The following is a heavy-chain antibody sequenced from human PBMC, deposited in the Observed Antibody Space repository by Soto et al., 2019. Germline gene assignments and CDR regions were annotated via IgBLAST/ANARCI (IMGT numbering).Heavy chain of an antibody. Sequence: SETLSLTCAVSGRSISRGGYSWSWIRQPPGKGLEWIGYIYHSGSTYYNPSLKSRVTISVDRSKNQFSLKLSSVTAADTAVYYCARGLRYFDWLLSDGAFDIWGQGTMVT. J-gene: IGHJ3*02. CDR1: GRSISRGGYS. V-gene: IGHV4-30-2*01. CDR2: IYHSGST. D-gene: IGHD3-9*01. CDR3: ARGLRYFDWLLSDGAFDI.